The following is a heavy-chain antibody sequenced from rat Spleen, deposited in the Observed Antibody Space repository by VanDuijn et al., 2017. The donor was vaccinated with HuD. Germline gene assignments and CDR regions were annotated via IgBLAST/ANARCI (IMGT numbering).Heavy chain of an antibody. V-gene: IGHV5-20*01. D-gene: IGHD1-2*01. J-gene: IGHJ4*01. CDR1: GFTFSDFY. CDR2: ITYDGSST. Sequence: EVQLVESGGGLVQPGRSLKLSCVASGFTFSDFYMAWVRQAPTKGLEWVASITYDGSSTYYRDSVKGRFTISRDNAKSTLYLQMGSLRSEDTATYYCTTSNYYSAYIYLDAWGQGTSVTVSS. CDR3: TTSNYYSAYIYLDA.